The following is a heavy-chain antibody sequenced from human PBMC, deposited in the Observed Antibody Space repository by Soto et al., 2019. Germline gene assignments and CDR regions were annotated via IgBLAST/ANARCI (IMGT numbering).Heavy chain of an antibody. CDR3: ARSRYNWNDAPIDY. Sequence: GGSLRLSCAASGFTFSSYSMNWVRQAPGKGLEWVSYISSSSNTIYYADSMKGRFTISRDNAKNSLYLQMNSLRAEDKFLYYCARSRYNWNDAPIDYWGQGTLVTVSS. CDR1: GFTFSSYS. J-gene: IGHJ4*02. CDR2: ISSSSNTI. D-gene: IGHD1-20*01. V-gene: IGHV3-48*01.